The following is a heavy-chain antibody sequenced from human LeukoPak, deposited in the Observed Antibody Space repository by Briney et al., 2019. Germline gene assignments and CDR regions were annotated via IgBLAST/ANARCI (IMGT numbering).Heavy chain of an antibody. D-gene: IGHD1-26*01. J-gene: IGHJ4*02. CDR3: ARDWVGATPLFDY. CDR2: INSSSSYI. V-gene: IGHV3-21*01. CDR1: GFTFSSYS. Sequence: GGSLRLSCAASGFTFSSYSMNWVRQAPGKGLEWVSSINSSSSYIYYADSVKGRFTISRDNAKNSLYLQMNSLRAEDTAVYYCARDWVGATPLFDYWGQGTLVTVSS.